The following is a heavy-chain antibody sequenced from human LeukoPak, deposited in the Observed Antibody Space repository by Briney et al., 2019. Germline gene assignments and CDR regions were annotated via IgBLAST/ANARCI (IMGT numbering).Heavy chain of an antibody. CDR3: AIMHGYYDGSGFWVQ. V-gene: IGHV3-23*01. CDR2: IIPSGDRT. CDR1: GFTFSSYA. Sequence: QPGGSLRLSCAASGFTFSSYAMSWVRQAPGKGPEWVSFIIPSGDRTSNADSVEGRFTISRDNTRNTLYLQMNSLRDEDTGVYYCAIMHGYYDGSGFWVQWGQGALVTVSS. J-gene: IGHJ4*02. D-gene: IGHD3-22*01.